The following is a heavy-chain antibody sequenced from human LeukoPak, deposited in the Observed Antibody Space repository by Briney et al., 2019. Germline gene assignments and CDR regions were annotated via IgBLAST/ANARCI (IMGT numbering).Heavy chain of an antibody. V-gene: IGHV4-39*07. CDR2: IYFSGST. CDR3: ARESEEAVVTH. J-gene: IGHJ1*01. D-gene: IGHD4-23*01. CDR1: GGSISSSTYY. Sequence: SETLSLTCTVSGGSISSSTYYWGWIRQPPGKGLEWIGSIYFSGSTYYTPSLKSRVTISVDTSKNQFSLNLTSVTAADTAVYYCARESEEAVVTHWGQGTLVTVSS.